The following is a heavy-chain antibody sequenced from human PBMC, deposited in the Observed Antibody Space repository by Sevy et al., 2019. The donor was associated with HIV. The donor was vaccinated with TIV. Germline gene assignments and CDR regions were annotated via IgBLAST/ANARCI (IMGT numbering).Heavy chain of an antibody. CDR1: GFTVSNSY. J-gene: IGHJ3*02. CDR3: ARLSVYYYDSSGYYTTENAFDI. D-gene: IGHD3-22*01. CDR2: IYSGVTT. V-gene: IGHV3-53*01. Sequence: GGSLRLSCAASGFTVSNSYMSWVRQAPGKGLEWVSIIYSGVTTSYADSVRGRFTISRDNSKNTLSLQMNSLRAEDTAVYYCARLSVYYYDSSGYYTTENAFDIWGQGTMVTVSS.